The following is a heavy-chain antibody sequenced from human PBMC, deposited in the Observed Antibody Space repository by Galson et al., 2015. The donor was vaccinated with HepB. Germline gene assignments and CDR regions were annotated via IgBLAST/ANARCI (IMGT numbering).Heavy chain of an antibody. CDR3: ARGGGSGYYPFDY. Sequence: SVKVSCKASGSTFTSNTMHWVRQAPGQRLEWMGWINAGDGNTKYSQKFQGRVSITRDTSASTAYMELSSLRSEDTAVYYCARGGGSGYYPFDYWGQGTLVTVSS. J-gene: IGHJ4*02. D-gene: IGHD3-22*01. CDR1: GSTFTSNT. V-gene: IGHV1-3*01. CDR2: INAGDGNT.